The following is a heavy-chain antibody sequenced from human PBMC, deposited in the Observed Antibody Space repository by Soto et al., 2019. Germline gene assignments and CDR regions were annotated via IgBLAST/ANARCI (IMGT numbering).Heavy chain of an antibody. Sequence: QLQLQESGPGLVKPSETLSLACNVSGGSISSRSYSWGWIRQPPGKGLEWIGSISYSGSTYYNPSHNRRGTVAVDKSKHQLPLKLSSVIAADTAVYHCARHPDFPVVTHCHFDYWGQGTLVTGSS. CDR1: GGSISSRSYS. D-gene: IGHD2-15*01. V-gene: IGHV4-39*01. J-gene: IGHJ4*01. CDR2: ISYSGST. CDR3: ARHPDFPVVTHCHFDY.